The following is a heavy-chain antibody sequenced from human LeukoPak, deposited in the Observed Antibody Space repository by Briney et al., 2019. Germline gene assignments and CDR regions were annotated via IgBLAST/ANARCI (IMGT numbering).Heavy chain of an antibody. CDR1: GGSISSYY. D-gene: IGHD3-22*01. CDR2: IYYSGST. CDR3: ARHSTYYYDSSGYPDY. V-gene: IGHV4-59*08. J-gene: IGHJ4*02. Sequence: ASETLSLTCTVSGGSISSYYWSWIRQPPGKGLEWIGYIYYSGSTNYNPSLKSRVTISVDTSKNQFSLKLSSVTAADTAVYYCARHSTYYYDSSGYPDYWGQGTLVTVSS.